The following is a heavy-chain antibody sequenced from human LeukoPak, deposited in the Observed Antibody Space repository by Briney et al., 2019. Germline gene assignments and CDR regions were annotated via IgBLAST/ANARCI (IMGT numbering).Heavy chain of an antibody. V-gene: IGHV3-9*01. CDR1: GFTFDYYA. CDR2: ISWNSGSI. J-gene: IGHJ4*02. D-gene: IGHD6-19*01. Sequence: GRSLRLSCAASGFTFDYYAMHWVRHAPGKGLKWVSGISWNSGSIGYADSVKGRFTISRDNAKNSLYLQMNSLRAEDTALYYCAKSSREDSSGWFDYWGQGTLVTVSS. CDR3: AKSSREDSSGWFDY.